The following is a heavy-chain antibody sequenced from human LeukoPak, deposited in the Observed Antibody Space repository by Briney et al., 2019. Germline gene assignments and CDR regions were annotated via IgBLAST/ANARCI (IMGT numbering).Heavy chain of an antibody. Sequence: PGGSLRLSCIASGFTFSNYAMSWVRQAPGKGLEWVSGISWNSGSIGYADSVKGRFTISRDNAKNSLYLQMNSLRAEDTALYYCAKDSSYSNNGAFDYWGQGTLVTVSS. CDR2: ISWNSGSI. CDR3: AKDSSYSNNGAFDY. CDR1: GFTFSNYA. J-gene: IGHJ4*02. D-gene: IGHD4-11*01. V-gene: IGHV3-9*01.